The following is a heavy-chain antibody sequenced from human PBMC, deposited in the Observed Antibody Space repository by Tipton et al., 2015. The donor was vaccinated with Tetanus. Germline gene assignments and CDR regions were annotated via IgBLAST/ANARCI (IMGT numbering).Heavy chain of an antibody. CDR3: AIEKGRHDNSYYYGMDV. D-gene: IGHD3-9*01. CDR2: INPNSGGT. V-gene: IGHV1-2*02. Sequence: GAEVKKPGASVKVSCKASGYTFTGYYMHWVRQAPGQGLEWMGWINPNSGGTNYAQKFQGRVTMTRDTSISTAYMELSRLRSDDTAVYYCAIEKGRHDNSYYYGMDVWGQGTTVTVSS. CDR1: GYTFTGYY. J-gene: IGHJ6*02.